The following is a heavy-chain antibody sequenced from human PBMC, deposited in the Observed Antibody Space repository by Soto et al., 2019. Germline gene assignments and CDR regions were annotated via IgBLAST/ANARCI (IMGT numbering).Heavy chain of an antibody. D-gene: IGHD5-12*01. V-gene: IGHV3-64*01. J-gene: IGHJ4*02. CDR1: GFTFSSYA. CDR2: ISSNGGST. CDR3: ARDMGGYSGYVLDY. Sequence: EVQLVESGGGLVQPGGSLRLSCAASGFTFSSYAMHWVRQAPGKGLEYVSAISSNGGSTYYANSVKGRFTISRDNSKNTLYLQMGSLRAEDMAVHYCARDMGGYSGYVLDYWGQGTLVTVSS.